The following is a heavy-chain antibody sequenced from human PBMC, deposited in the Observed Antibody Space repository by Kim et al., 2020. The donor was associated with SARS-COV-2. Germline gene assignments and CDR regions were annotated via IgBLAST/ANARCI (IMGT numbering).Heavy chain of an antibody. Sequence: ASVKVSCKVSGYTLTELSMHWVRQAPGKGLEWMGGFDPEDGEKIYAQKFQGRVTMTEDTSTDTAYMELSSLRSEDTAVYYCATGITIFGVVSTFDYWGQGTLVTVSS. CDR2: FDPEDGEK. CDR3: ATGITIFGVVSTFDY. J-gene: IGHJ4*02. D-gene: IGHD3-3*01. CDR1: GYTLTELS. V-gene: IGHV1-24*01.